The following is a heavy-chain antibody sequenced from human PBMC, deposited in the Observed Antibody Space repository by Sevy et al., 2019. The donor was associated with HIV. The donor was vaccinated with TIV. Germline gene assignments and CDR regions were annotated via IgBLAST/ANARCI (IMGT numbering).Heavy chain of an antibody. CDR1: GGSISSYF. CDR3: ARDSTTRPRVLDY. CDR2: IYFTGNT. V-gene: IGHV4-59*01. Sequence: SETLSLTCSVSGGSISSYFWTWVRQSPGKGLEWIGNIYFTGNTDYSPSLRSRFTLSLDTSKSHFSLILNSVTAADTAVYYCARDSTTRPRVLDYWGQGTLVTVSS. D-gene: IGHD1-1*01. J-gene: IGHJ4*02.